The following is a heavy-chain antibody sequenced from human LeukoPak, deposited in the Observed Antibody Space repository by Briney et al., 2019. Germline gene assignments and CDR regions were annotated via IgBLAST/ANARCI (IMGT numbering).Heavy chain of an antibody. Sequence: GGSLRLSCAASGFTFSSYNMNWVRQAPGKGLEWVSYISSSSSTIYYADSVKGRFTISRDNAKNSLYLQMNSLRADDTAVYYCARVDLYSSSWYGDFQYWGQGTLVTVSS. V-gene: IGHV3-48*04. J-gene: IGHJ1*01. CDR1: GFTFSSYN. CDR3: ARVDLYSSSWYGDFQY. CDR2: ISSSSSTI. D-gene: IGHD6-13*01.